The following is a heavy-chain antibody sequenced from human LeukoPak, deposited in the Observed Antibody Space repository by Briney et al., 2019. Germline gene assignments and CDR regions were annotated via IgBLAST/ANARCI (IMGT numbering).Heavy chain of an antibody. Sequence: PGGSLRLSCAASGFTFSSYAMSWVRQAPGKGLEWVSSISGGGDSTYYADSVKGRFTISRDNSRNTLYLQMNSLRAEDTAVYYCAREPFGSGSYYFDYWGQGTLVTVSS. V-gene: IGHV3-23*01. CDR3: AREPFGSGSYYFDY. CDR2: ISGGGDST. J-gene: IGHJ4*02. D-gene: IGHD3-10*01. CDR1: GFTFSSYA.